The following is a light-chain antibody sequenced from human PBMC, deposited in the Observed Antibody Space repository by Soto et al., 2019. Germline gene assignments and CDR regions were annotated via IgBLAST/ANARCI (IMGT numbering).Light chain of an antibody. V-gene: IGLV2-14*01. CDR2: DVS. Sequence: QSALTQHASMSGSPGQSITISCTGTGSDVGGYKYVSWYQQHPGKAPKLMIYDVSDRPSGVSNRFSGSKSGNTASLTISGLQAEDEADYYCSSYTSSSTPVVFGGGTKLTVL. CDR1: GSDVGGYKY. CDR3: SSYTSSSTPVV. J-gene: IGLJ2*01.